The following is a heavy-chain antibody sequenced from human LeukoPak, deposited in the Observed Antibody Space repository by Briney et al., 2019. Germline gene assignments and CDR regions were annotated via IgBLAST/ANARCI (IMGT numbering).Heavy chain of an antibody. D-gene: IGHD3/OR15-3a*01. CDR3: ARIDGPAFDI. CDR1: GGSISSNTYY. CDR2: IYYGGST. Sequence: SETLSLTCTVSGGSISSNTYYWDWIRQPPGKGLECIGSIYYGGSTYYNPSLKSRVIISVDTSKNQFSLKLSSVTAADTAVYYCARIDGPAFDIWGQGTMVTVSS. V-gene: IGHV4-39*01. J-gene: IGHJ3*02.